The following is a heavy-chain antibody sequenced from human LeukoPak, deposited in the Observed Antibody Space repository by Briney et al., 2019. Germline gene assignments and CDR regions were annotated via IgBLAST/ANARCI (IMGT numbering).Heavy chain of an antibody. V-gene: IGHV3-7*01. Sequence: GGSLRLSWAASGFIFSSYWMSWVCQTPGKGLEWVANIKQDGGEKYYVDSVKGRFTISRDNTKNSLYLQMNSLRAEDAAVYYCARDYVGAGVYWGQGTVVTVSS. D-gene: IGHD1-26*01. CDR2: IKQDGGEK. CDR3: ARDYVGAGVY. J-gene: IGHJ4*02. CDR1: GFIFSSYW.